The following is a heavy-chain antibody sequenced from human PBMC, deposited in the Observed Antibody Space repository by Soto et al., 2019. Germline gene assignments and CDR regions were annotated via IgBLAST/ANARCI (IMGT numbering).Heavy chain of an antibody. CDR2: IIPIFGTA. D-gene: IGHD3-22*01. CDR1: GGAFSSYA. CDR3: AGPRDRSGYGAERAFDI. Sequence: SVKVSCKASGGAFSSYAISWVGQAPGQGLEWMGGIIPIFGTANYAQKFQGRVTITADESTSTDYMELSSLRSEDTAVYYCAGPRDRSGYGAERAFDIWG. J-gene: IGHJ3*02. V-gene: IGHV1-69*13.